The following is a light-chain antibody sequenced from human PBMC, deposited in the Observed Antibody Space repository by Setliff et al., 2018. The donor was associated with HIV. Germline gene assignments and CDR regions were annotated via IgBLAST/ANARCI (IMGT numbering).Light chain of an antibody. Sequence: QSVLTQLRSVSGSPGQSVTLSCTGSSSDVGAYNYVSWYQQHPGKAPKLIIYDVSKRPSGVPDRFSGSKSGDTASLTISGLQSEDEADYYCCSYAGTYTYIFGSGTKVTVL. CDR2: DVS. CDR3: CSYAGTYTYI. V-gene: IGLV2-11*01. CDR1: SSDVGAYNY. J-gene: IGLJ1*01.